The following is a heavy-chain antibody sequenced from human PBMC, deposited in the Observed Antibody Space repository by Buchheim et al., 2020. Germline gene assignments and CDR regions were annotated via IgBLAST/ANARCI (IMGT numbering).Heavy chain of an antibody. Sequence: QVQLVESGGGVVQPGRSLRLSCAASGFTFSSYGMHWVRQAPGKGLEWVAVISYDGSNKYYADSVKGRFTISRDNSKNTLYLQMNRLRAEDTAVYYCAKDQYDFWSGYPSSGMDVWGQGTT. CDR3: AKDQYDFWSGYPSSGMDV. CDR2: ISYDGSNK. D-gene: IGHD3-3*01. J-gene: IGHJ6*02. CDR1: GFTFSSYG. V-gene: IGHV3-30*18.